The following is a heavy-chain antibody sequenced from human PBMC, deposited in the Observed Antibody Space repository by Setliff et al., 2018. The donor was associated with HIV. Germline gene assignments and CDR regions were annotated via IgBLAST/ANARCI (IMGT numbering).Heavy chain of an antibody. CDR1: GFTFDDYG. CDR2: VSWDGSDT. CDR3: VKDTYSTGWYRMDYYYYGMEV. D-gene: IGHD6-19*01. V-gene: IGHV3-43D*04. Sequence: PGESLKISCAASGFTFDDYGMHWVRQAPGKGLEWVSFVSWDGSDTYYADSMKGRFTISRDNSKKSLYLQMNSLRAENTALYYCVKDTYSTGWYRMDYYYYGMEVWGQGTTVTVSS. J-gene: IGHJ6*02.